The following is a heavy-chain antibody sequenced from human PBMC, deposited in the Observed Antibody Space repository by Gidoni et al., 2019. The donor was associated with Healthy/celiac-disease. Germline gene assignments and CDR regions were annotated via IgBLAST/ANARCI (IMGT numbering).Heavy chain of an antibody. V-gene: IGHV3-23*01. D-gene: IGHD2-2*01. CDR3: AKGPVPAAPTYYYGMDV. J-gene: IGHJ6*02. CDR1: GFTFSSYA. CDR2: ISGSGGST. Sequence: EVQLLESGGGLVQPGGSLRLSCAASGFTFSSYAMSWVRQAPGKGLEWVSAISGSGGSTYYAESVKGRFTISRDNSKNTLYLQMNSLRAEDTAVYYCAKGPVPAAPTYYYGMDVWGQGTTVTVSS.